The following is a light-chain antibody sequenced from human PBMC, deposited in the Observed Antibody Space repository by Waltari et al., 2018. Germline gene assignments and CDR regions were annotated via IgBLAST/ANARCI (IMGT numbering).Light chain of an antibody. J-gene: IGKJ5*01. V-gene: IGKV1-39*01. CDR3: QQSLSVPFT. Sequence: DIQMTQSPSPLSASVGDRVTITCRASRRITTYLNWYQQEPGKAPKLLIYAASSLQSGVPSRFSGSGSGTDFTLTISSLQPEDFSTYYCQQSLSVPFTFGPGTRLEIK. CDR1: RRITTY. CDR2: AAS.